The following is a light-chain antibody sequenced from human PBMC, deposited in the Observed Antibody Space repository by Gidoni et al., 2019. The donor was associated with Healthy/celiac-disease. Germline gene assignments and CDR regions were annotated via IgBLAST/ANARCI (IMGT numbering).Light chain of an antibody. J-gene: IGLJ3*02. CDR1: SSDVGRYNL. Sequence: QSALTQPASVSGSPGQSITISCTGTSSDVGRYNLVSWYQQHPGKAPKLMIYEVSKRPSGVSNRFSGSKSGNTASLTISGLQAEDEADYYCCSYAGSSPWVFGGGTKLTVL. CDR2: EVS. CDR3: CSYAGSSPWV. V-gene: IGLV2-23*02.